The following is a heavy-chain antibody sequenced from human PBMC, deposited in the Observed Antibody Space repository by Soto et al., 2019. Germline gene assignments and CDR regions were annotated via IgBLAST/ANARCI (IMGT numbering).Heavy chain of an antibody. D-gene: IGHD5-18*01. J-gene: IGHJ4*02. V-gene: IGHV1-69*13. CDR2: IIPIFGTA. CDR3: GARYGYDAYYFDY. CDR1: GCTFSSYA. Sequence: VASVKVSCKASGCTFSSYAISWVRQAPGQGLEWMGGIIPIFGTANYAQKFQGRVTITADESTSTAYMELSSLRSEDTAVYYCGARYGYDAYYFDYWGQGTLVTVSS.